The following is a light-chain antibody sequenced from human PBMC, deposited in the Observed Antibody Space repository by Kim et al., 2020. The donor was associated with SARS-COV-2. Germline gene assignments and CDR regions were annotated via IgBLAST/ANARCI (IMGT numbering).Light chain of an antibody. Sequence: EIVLTQSPGTLSLSPGERATLSCRASQTVTNNFLAWFQHKPGQAPRLLIYAASRRATGIPDRFSGSGSGTDFTLTISRLEPEDLAVYYCQRYGSSPCTFGQGTKLEI. CDR2: AAS. J-gene: IGKJ2*01. CDR1: QTVTNNF. V-gene: IGKV3-20*01. CDR3: QRYGSSPCT.